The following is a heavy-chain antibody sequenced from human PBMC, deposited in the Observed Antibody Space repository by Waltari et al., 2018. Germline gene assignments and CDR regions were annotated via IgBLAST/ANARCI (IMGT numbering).Heavy chain of an antibody. D-gene: IGHD2-21*01. J-gene: IGHJ3*02. Sequence: QVQLEQSGAAMVKPGAAVRVSCKASGYSFRRSDISWVRQGPGQGLEWMGWMNTNSGNTGYAEKFQGRVTITRNTSINTAYMDLSGLRSEDTAVYYCARGSGDLDIWGQGTMVTVSS. V-gene: IGHV1-8*03. CDR3: ARGSGDLDI. CDR2: MNTNSGNT. CDR1: GYSFRRSD.